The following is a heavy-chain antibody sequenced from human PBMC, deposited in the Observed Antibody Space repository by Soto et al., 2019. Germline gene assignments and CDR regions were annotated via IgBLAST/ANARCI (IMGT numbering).Heavy chain of an antibody. Sequence: PGGSLRLSCAASGFTLSSYAMHWVRQAPGKGLEWVAVISYDGSNKYYADSVKGRFTISRDNSKNTLYLQMNSLRAEDTAVYYCARDYPRPTIFGVVTLNWFDPWGQGTLVTVSS. J-gene: IGHJ5*02. CDR2: ISYDGSNK. V-gene: IGHV3-30-3*01. D-gene: IGHD3-3*01. CDR1: GFTLSSYA. CDR3: ARDYPRPTIFGVVTLNWFDP.